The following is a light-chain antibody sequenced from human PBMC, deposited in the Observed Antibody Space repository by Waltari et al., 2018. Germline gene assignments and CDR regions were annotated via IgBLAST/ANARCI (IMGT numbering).Light chain of an antibody. J-gene: IGLJ3*02. CDR1: SSDVGGYNY. Sequence: QSALTQPASVSGSPGQSITISCTGTSSDVGGYNYVSWYQQHPGKAPNRMIYDVTKWPSGVSNRFSGSKSGNTASLTISGLQAEDEADYYCSSYTSSSTWVFGGGTKLTVL. V-gene: IGLV2-14*01. CDR2: DVT. CDR3: SSYTSSSTWV.